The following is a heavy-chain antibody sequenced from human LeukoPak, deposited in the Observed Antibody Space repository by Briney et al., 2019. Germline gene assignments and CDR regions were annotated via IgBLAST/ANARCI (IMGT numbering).Heavy chain of an antibody. CDR1: GGPISSGGYY. D-gene: IGHD1-1*01. J-gene: IGHJ3*02. Sequence: PSETLSLTCTVSGGPISSGGYYWSWIRQHPGKGLEWIGYIYYSGSTYYNPSLKSRVTISVDTSKNQFSLKLSSVTAADTAVYYCARDALEAFDIWGQGTMVTVSS. CDR3: ARDALEAFDI. V-gene: IGHV4-31*03. CDR2: IYYSGST.